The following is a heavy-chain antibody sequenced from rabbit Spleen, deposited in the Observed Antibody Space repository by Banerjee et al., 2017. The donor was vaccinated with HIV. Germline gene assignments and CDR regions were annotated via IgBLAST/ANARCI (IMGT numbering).Heavy chain of an antibody. J-gene: IGHJ4*01. CDR1: GVSFSDKDV. CDR2: INIVTGKS. D-gene: IGHD5-1*01. Sequence: EQLEESGGGLVKPEGSLTLTCKASGVSFSDKDVMCWVRQAPGKGLEWIACINIVTGKSVYASWAKDRFIMSRTSSTTVFLQMTSLTAADTATYFCARDLVTVIGWNFNLWGQGTLVTVS. V-gene: IGHV1S45*01. CDR3: ARDLVTVIGWNFNL.